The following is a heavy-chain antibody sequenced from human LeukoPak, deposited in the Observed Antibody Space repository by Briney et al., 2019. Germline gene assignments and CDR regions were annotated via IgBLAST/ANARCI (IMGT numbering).Heavy chain of an antibody. CDR1: GYTFTGYY. Sequence: ASVKVSCKASGYTFTGYYMHWVRQAPGQGLEWMGWINPNSGGTNYAQKFQGRVTMTRDTSISTAYMELSRLRSDDTAVYYCARVWDIGYCSSTSCYTGSLPPNWFDPWGQGTLVTVSS. D-gene: IGHD2-2*02. CDR2: INPNSGGT. V-gene: IGHV1-2*02. J-gene: IGHJ5*02. CDR3: ARVWDIGYCSSTSCYTGSLPPNWFDP.